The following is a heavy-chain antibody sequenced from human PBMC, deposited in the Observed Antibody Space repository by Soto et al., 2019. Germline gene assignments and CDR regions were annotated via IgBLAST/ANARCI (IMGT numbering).Heavy chain of an antibody. J-gene: IGHJ4*02. CDR1: GDSVSSNSAA. Sequence: SQTLSLTCAISGDSVSSNSAAWNWTRQSPSRGLEWLGRTYYRSKWYNDYAVSVKSRKTINPDTSKNQFSLQLNSVTPEATAVYYCARGDRAVAGTEAFDFWGQGTLVTVSS. CDR2: TYYRSKWYN. CDR3: ARGDRAVAGTEAFDF. D-gene: IGHD6-19*01. V-gene: IGHV6-1*01.